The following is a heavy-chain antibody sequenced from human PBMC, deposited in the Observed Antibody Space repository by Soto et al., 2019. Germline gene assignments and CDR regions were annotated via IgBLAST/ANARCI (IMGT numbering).Heavy chain of an antibody. D-gene: IGHD1-26*01. J-gene: IGHJ6*02. CDR3: ARGNLVGATNYYYYGMDV. V-gene: IGHV1-69*06. CDR1: GGTFCSYA. Sequence: GASVKVSGKDSGGTFCSYAISWVRQAPGQGLEWMGGIIPICGTANYAQKFQGRVTITADKSTSTAYMELSSLRSEDTAVYYCARGNLVGATNYYYYGMDVWGQGTTVTVSS. CDR2: IIPICGTA.